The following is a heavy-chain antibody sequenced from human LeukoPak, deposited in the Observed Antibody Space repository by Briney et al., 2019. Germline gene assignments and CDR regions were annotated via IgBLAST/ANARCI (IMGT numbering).Heavy chain of an antibody. J-gene: IGHJ6*03. CDR3: ARHVSAYSSGLPYYMDV. V-gene: IGHV4-39*01. CDR2: IYYSRST. Sequence: SETLSLTCTVSGGSLSSSSYYWGWIRQPPGKGLEWIGRIYYSRSTYYNPSLKSRVTISVDTSKNQFSLKLSSVTAADTAVFYCARHVSAYSSGLPYYMDVWGKGTTVTVSS. D-gene: IGHD6-19*01. CDR1: GGSLSSSSYY.